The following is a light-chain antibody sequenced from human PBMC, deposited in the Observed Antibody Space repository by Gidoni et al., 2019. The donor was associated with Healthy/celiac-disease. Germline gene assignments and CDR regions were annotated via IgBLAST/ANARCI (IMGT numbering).Light chain of an antibody. V-gene: IGKV3-11*01. CDR1: QSVRSY. CDR2: DAS. CDR3: QQRSNWWT. J-gene: IGKJ1*01. Sequence: EIVLTQSPATLSLSPGERATLSCRARQSVRSYLAWYQQKPGQAPRLLIYDASNRATGIPARFSGSGSGTDCTLTISSLEPEDFAVYYCQQRSNWWTFGQGTKVEIK.